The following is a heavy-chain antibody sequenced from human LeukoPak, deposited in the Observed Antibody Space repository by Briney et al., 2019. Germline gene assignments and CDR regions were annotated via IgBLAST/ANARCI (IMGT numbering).Heavy chain of an antibody. V-gene: IGHV3-30*18. CDR3: AKDGARGAAKYYFDY. D-gene: IGHD6-13*01. J-gene: IGHJ4*02. CDR1: GFTFNTYG. Sequence: GGTLRLSCAASGFTFNTYGMHWVRQAPGKGLEWVAVIASDGRDKKYADSVKGRFTITRDNSKNTLYLQMNSLRAEDTAVYYCAKDGARGAAKYYFDYWGQGTLVTVSS. CDR2: IASDGRDK.